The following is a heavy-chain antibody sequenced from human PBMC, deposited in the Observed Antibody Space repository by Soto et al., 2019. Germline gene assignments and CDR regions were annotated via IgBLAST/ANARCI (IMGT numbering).Heavy chain of an antibody. CDR1: GYTFTSYD. V-gene: IGHV1-8*01. CDR2: MNPNSGNT. CDR3: ARVPSVLRFLEWLSDGSRYYFDF. Sequence: ASVKVSCKASGYTFTSYDINWVRQATGQGLEWMGWMNPNSGNTGYAQKFQGRVTMTRYTSISTAYMELSSLRSEDTAVYYCARVPSVLRFLEWLSDGSRYYFDFWGQGTLVTVAS. J-gene: IGHJ4*02. D-gene: IGHD3-3*01.